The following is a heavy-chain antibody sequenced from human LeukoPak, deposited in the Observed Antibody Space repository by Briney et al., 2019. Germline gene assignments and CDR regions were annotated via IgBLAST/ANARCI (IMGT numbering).Heavy chain of an antibody. V-gene: IGHV3-21*01. CDR1: GFTFSSYS. CDR2: ISSSSSYI. J-gene: IGHJ4*02. Sequence: GGSLRLSCAPSGFTFSSYSMNCVRQAPGKGLEWVSSISSSSSYIDYADSVKGRFTISRNNAKNSLYLQMNSLRAEDTAVYYCARDRSGIGDEFGDLDYWGQGTLVTVSS. D-gene: IGHD3-16*01. CDR3: ARDRSGIGDEFGDLDY.